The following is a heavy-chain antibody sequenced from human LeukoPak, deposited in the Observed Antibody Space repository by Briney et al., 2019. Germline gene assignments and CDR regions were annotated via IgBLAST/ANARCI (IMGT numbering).Heavy chain of an antibody. CDR2: TSHSDSP. Sequence: PAETLSLTCSVSGMSITSRHYWGWIRQPPGKGLEWIGSTSHSDSPYYNPSLESRVSVSLDTSRNQFSLKLTSVTAADTAVYYCARDFGETSLPNWFDPWGQGALVIVSS. J-gene: IGHJ5*02. CDR1: GMSITSRHY. CDR3: ARDFGETSLPNWFDP. D-gene: IGHD3-16*01. V-gene: IGHV4-38-2*02.